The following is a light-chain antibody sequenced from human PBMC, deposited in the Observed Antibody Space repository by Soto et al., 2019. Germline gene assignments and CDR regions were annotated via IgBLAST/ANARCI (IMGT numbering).Light chain of an antibody. CDR1: QSVSSIY. V-gene: IGKV3-20*01. CDR2: GAP. CDR3: QPSGSSSWT. J-gene: IGKJ1*01. Sequence: EIVLTQSPGTLSLSPGERATLSCRASQSVSSIYLAWYQHKPGQAPRLLIYGAPSRPTSIPHRLSGSGSGTHLNLPISILEPEAFELYYCQPSGSSSWTFGRPTTVQIK.